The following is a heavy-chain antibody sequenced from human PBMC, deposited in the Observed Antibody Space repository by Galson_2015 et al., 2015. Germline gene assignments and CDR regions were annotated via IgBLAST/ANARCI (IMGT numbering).Heavy chain of an antibody. CDR2: ISDTSTSI. J-gene: IGHJ4*02. D-gene: IGHD1-26*01. Sequence: SLRLSCAASGFTFSRYSMNWVRLAPGRGLEWISYISDTSTSIYYADSVKGRFTTSRDNAKNSLYLQVNSLRAEDTAVYYCARAAREVPSEYWGQGTVVTVPS. V-gene: IGHV3-48*01. CDR3: ARAAREVPSEY. CDR1: GFTFSRYS.